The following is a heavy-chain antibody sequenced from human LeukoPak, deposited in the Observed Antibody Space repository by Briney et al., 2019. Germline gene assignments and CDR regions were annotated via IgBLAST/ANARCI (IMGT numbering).Heavy chain of an antibody. V-gene: IGHV1-18*01. CDR2: ISAYNGNP. J-gene: IGHJ4*02. D-gene: IGHD2-2*02. Sequence: ASVKVSCKASGYTFTSYGISWVRQAPGQGLEWMGWISAYNGNPNYAQQLRGRVTTTTDPSTSTAYMELRSLRSDDTAVYYCARDRGYCSSTSCYTFDYWGQGTLVTVSS. CDR3: ARDRGYCSSTSCYTFDY. CDR1: GYTFTSYG.